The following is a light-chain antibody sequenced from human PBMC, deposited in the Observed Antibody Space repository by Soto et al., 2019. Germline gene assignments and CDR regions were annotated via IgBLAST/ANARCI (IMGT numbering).Light chain of an antibody. CDR2: AAS. Sequence: DIRVTQSPSSLSASIGDRVTIACRASQTIDNYLNWYQQKPGTAPKLLIYAASSLQSGVPSRFSGSGSGTEFTLTIRSLQPEDLATYYCQQSYSDPWTFGQGTKVDIK. CDR1: QTIDNY. CDR3: QQSYSDPWT. V-gene: IGKV1-39*01. J-gene: IGKJ1*01.